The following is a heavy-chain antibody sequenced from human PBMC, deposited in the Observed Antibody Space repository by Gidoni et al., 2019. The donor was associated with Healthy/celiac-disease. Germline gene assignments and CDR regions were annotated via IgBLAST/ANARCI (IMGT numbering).Heavy chain of an antibody. J-gene: IGHJ6*02. D-gene: IGHD2-15*01. Sequence: QVQLVQSGAEVKKPGASVKVSCQASGYTFTSYPMHWVRQAPGQRLEWMGWINAGNGNTKYSQKFQGRVTITRDTSASTAYMELSSLRSEDTAVYYCARDPVVVKMDYYYYYGMDVWGQGTTVTVSS. CDR3: ARDPVVVKMDYYYYYGMDV. CDR2: INAGNGNT. CDR1: GYTFTSYP. V-gene: IGHV1-3*01.